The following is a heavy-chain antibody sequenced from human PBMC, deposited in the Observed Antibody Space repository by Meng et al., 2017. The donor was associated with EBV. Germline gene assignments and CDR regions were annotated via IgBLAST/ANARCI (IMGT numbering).Heavy chain of an antibody. V-gene: IGHV4-61*01. CDR3: AKSSSSTPGVVDS. D-gene: IGHD2-2*01. CDR2: IYDGGTT. J-gene: IGHJ4*02. Sequence: QRPLQEPVPGLVRPSETLSIPSTVSGASVGGGTFRWSWMRQPPEKALQWIGYIYDGGTTIYNPSLKRRVTIFLDTSRNQFSLGLRSVTTADTAVYYCAKSSSSTPGVVDSWGQGTLVTVSS. CDR1: GASVGGGTFR.